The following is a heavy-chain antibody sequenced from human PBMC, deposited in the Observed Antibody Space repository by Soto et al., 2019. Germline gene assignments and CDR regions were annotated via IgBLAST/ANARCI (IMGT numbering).Heavy chain of an antibody. V-gene: IGHV4-31*03. D-gene: IGHD2-21*02. Sequence: SETLSLTCTVSGGSISSGGYYWSWIRQHPGKGLEWIGYIYYSGSTYYNPSLKSRVTISVDTSKNQFSLKLSSVTAADTAVYYCASRGAYGGGDCYAWVYWGQGTLVIVSS. CDR2: IYYSGST. CDR1: GGSISSGGYY. CDR3: ASRGAYGGGDCYAWVY. J-gene: IGHJ4*02.